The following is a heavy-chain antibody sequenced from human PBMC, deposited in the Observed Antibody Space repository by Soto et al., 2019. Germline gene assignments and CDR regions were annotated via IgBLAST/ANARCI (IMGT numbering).Heavy chain of an antibody. D-gene: IGHD3-22*01. CDR1: GFTFSNYA. CDR2: ISDKGTIK. V-gene: IGHV3-30*09. Sequence: QVHLVESGGGVVQPGRSLRLSCAASGFTFSNYAMHWVRQTPGKGLEWVAVISDKGTIKDYVDSVKGRFAISRDNSKNTLYLHMDSLRVEDTAMYYCAKAFYYDRSFREGYDYWGQGALVLVSS. J-gene: IGHJ4*02. CDR3: AKAFYYDRSFREGYDY.